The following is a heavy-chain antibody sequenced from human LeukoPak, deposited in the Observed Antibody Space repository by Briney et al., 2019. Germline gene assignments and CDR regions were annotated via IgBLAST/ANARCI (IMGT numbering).Heavy chain of an antibody. Sequence: KRGESLKISCKGSGYRFTEYWIGWVRQMPGKCLEWMGIIFPGDSDRKYSPSFEGQVTISVDKSISAAYLQWDSLKASDSAIYYCAGRGYGLSLDYWGQGTPVTVSS. CDR2: IFPGDSDR. J-gene: IGHJ4*02. CDR3: AGRGYGLSLDY. CDR1: GYRFTEYW. D-gene: IGHD5-12*01. V-gene: IGHV5-51*01.